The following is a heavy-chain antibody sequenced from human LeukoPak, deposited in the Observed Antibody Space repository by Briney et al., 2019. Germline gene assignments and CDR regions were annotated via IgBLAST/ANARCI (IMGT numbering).Heavy chain of an antibody. D-gene: IGHD2-8*01. Sequence: GGSLRLSCVGSGFTFSSYWMAWVRQAPGKGLAWVATIKYDGSQTYYVDSAKGRFTISRDDAKNSLFLQMSSLRVEDTAVYYCARLKGDVTKFDCWGQGTLVTVSS. CDR2: IKYDGSQT. CDR1: GFTFSSYW. V-gene: IGHV3-7*01. J-gene: IGHJ4*02. CDR3: ARLKGDVTKFDC.